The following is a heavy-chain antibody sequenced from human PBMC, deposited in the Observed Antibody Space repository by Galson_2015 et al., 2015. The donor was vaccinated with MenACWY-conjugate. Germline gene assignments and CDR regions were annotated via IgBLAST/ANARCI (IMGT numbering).Heavy chain of an antibody. D-gene: IGHD1-7*01. Sequence: SLRLSCAASGFTFSSYNMHWVRQAPGKGLQWVSSISSYSTYIYYEDSLKGRFTISRDNAKSMLYLEMNTLRGEDSAIYYCTRDKKGHVASLPQNYFDPWGQGTLVTVSS. CDR2: ISSYSTYI. J-gene: IGHJ5*02. CDR3: TRDKKGHVASLPQNYFDP. V-gene: IGHV3-21*01. CDR1: GFTFSSYN.